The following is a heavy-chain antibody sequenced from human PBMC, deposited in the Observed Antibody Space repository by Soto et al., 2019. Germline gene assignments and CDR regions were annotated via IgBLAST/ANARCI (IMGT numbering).Heavy chain of an antibody. Sequence: SVKVSCKASGFTFTSSAVQWVRQARGQRLEWIGWIVVGSGNTNYAQKFQERVTITRDMSTSTAYMELSSLRSEDTGVYYCAALAVAEAFDIWGQGTMVTVSS. CDR3: AALAVAEAFDI. CDR1: GFTFTSSA. V-gene: IGHV1-58*01. D-gene: IGHD6-19*01. J-gene: IGHJ3*02. CDR2: IVVGSGNT.